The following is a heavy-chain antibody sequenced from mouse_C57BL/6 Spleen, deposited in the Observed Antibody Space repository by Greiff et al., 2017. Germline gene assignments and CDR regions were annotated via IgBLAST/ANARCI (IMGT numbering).Heavy chain of an antibody. Sequence: EVMLVESEGGLVQPGSSMKLSCTASGFTFSDYYMAWVRQVPEKGLEWVANINYDGSSTYYLDSLKSRFIISRDNAKNILYLQMSSLKSEDTATYYCARDYGSRGFDYWGQGTTL. CDR2: INYDGSST. V-gene: IGHV5-16*01. CDR1: GFTFSDYY. D-gene: IGHD1-1*01. J-gene: IGHJ2*01. CDR3: ARDYGSRGFDY.